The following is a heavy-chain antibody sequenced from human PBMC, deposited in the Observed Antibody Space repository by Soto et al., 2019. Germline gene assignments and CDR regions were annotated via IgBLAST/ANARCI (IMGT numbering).Heavy chain of an antibody. CDR3: ARDRGYSGYDRTYYYGMDV. CDR1: GGSVSSGSYY. J-gene: IGHJ6*02. V-gene: IGHV4-61*01. Sequence: QVQLQESGPGLVKPSETLSLTCTVSGGSVSSGSYYWSWIRQPPGKGLEWIGYIYYSGSTNYNPSLKSRVTISVDTSKNQFSLKLSSVTAADTAVYYCARDRGYSGYDRTYYYGMDVWGQGTTVTVSS. D-gene: IGHD5-12*01. CDR2: IYYSGST.